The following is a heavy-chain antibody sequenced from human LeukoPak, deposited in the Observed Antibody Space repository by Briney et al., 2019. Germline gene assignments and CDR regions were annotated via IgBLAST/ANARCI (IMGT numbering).Heavy chain of an antibody. CDR2: ISGTGGTT. Sequence: GGSLRLSCVGSGFTFSGSAMSWVRQAPGKGLEWVSAISGTGGTTYYVDSAKGRFTVSRDNPKNTMYLQLFSLRVEDTAVYYCVKNDILKGRDHWGQGTLVTVSS. CDR3: VKNDILKGRDH. D-gene: IGHD3-9*01. CDR1: GFTFSGSA. V-gene: IGHV3-23*01. J-gene: IGHJ4*02.